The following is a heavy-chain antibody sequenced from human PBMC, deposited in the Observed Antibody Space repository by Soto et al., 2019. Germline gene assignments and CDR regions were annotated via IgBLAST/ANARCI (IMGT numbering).Heavy chain of an antibody. D-gene: IGHD3-22*01. CDR2: IYYSGST. J-gene: IGHJ4*02. V-gene: IGHV4-39*01. Sequence: SETLSLTCTVSGGSISSSSYYWGWIRQPPGKGLEWIGSIYYSGSTYYNPSLKSRVTISVDTSKNQFSLKLSSVTAADTAVYYCARSSTYYYDSSGYRTFDDWGQGTLVTVSS. CDR1: GGSISSSSYY. CDR3: ARSSTYYYDSSGYRTFDD.